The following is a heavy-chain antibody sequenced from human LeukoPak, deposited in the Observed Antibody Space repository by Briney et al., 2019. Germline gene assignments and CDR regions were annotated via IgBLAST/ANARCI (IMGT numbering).Heavy chain of an antibody. Sequence: SETLSLTCTVSGGSVSSGSYYWSWIRQPPGKGLEWIGYIYYSGSTNYNPSLKSRVTISVDTSKNQFSLKLSSVTAADTAVYYCARVSSAGGSGSSNFDYWGQGTLVTVSS. CDR1: GGSVSSGSYY. CDR2: IYYSGST. J-gene: IGHJ4*02. D-gene: IGHD3-10*01. CDR3: ARVSSAGGSGSSNFDY. V-gene: IGHV4-61*01.